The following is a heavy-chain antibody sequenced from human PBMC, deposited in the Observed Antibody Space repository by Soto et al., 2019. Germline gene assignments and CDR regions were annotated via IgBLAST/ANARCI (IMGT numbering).Heavy chain of an antibody. V-gene: IGHV1-69*08. CDR2: IIPILGIA. Sequence: QVQMVQSGAEVKKPGSSVKVACKASGGTFSRYTIRWVRQAPGQGLEWMGRIIPILGIANKAQKFQGRVTINSGKSTTTAYMKLSSLRSEGTAVYYCARDRDYGSGFYFDYWGQGTLVTVSS. D-gene: IGHD3-10*01. J-gene: IGHJ4*02. CDR1: GGTFSRYT. CDR3: ARDRDYGSGFYFDY.